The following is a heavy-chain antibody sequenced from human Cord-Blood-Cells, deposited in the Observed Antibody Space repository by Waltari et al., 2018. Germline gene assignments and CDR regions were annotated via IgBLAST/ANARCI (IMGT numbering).Heavy chain of an antibody. V-gene: IGHV4-59*01. CDR3: ARSSRYYYGSGSPYFDY. CDR1: GGSISSSY. Sequence: QVQLQESGPGLVKPSATLSLTCTVSGGSISSSYWSWIRQPPGKGLEWIGYIYYSGSTNYNPSLKSRVTISVDTSKNQFSLKLSSVTAADTAVYYCARSSRYYYGSGSPYFDYWGQGTLVTVSS. J-gene: IGHJ4*02. CDR2: IYYSGST. D-gene: IGHD3-10*01.